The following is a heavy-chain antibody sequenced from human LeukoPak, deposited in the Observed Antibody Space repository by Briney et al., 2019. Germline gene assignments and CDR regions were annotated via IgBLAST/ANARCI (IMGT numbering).Heavy chain of an antibody. D-gene: IGHD5-18*01. CDR3: ARDNGGTAMAYYYYYYMDV. J-gene: IGHJ6*03. CDR2: IIPIFGTA. CDR1: GGTFTSYA. V-gene: IGHV1-69*06. Sequence: SVKVSCKASGGTFTSYAISWVRQAPGQGLEWMGGIIPIFGTANYAQKFQGRVTVTADKSSTTVYMELSSLRSEDTAVYYCARDNGGTAMAYYYYYYMDVWGKGTTVTISS.